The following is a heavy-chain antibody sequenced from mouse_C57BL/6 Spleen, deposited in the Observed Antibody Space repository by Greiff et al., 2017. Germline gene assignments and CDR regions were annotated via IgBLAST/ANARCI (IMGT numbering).Heavy chain of an antibody. Sequence: VQRVESGPELVKPGASVKISCKASGYAFSSYWMNWVKQRPGTGLEWIGRIYPGDGNTNYNGKFKGKATLTADKSYSTAYMQLSRLTSEDSAVYFCARDDCYYKDAMDYWGQGTSVTVSS. D-gene: IGHD2-3*01. V-gene: IGHV1-82*01. J-gene: IGHJ4*01. CDR2: IYPGDGNT. CDR1: GYAFSSYW. CDR3: ARDDCYYKDAMDY.